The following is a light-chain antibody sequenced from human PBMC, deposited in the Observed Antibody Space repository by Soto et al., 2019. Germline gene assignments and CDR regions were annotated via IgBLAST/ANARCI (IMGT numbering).Light chain of an antibody. V-gene: IGLV6-57*03. CDR3: QSYDSSSAWV. CDR2: EDN. Sequence: NFMLTQPHSVSESPGKTVTISCTRSSGSIASNYVQWYQQRPGSAPTTVIYEDNQRPSGVPDRFSGSIDSSSNSASLTISGLKTEDEADYYCQSYDSSSAWVFGGGTKLTV. CDR1: SGSIASNY. J-gene: IGLJ3*02.